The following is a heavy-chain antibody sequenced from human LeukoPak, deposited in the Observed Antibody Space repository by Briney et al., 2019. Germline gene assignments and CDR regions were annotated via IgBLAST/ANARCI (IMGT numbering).Heavy chain of an antibody. J-gene: IGHJ6*02. Sequence: GGSLRLSCAASGFTFDDYAMHWVRQAPGKGLEWVSGISWNSGTKGYADSVKGRFTISRDNAKNSLYLQMNSLRAEDTAVYYCARDRAAAGNYYYYYGTDVWGQGTTVTVSS. D-gene: IGHD6-13*01. CDR1: GFTFDDYA. CDR3: ARDRAAAGNYYYYYGTDV. CDR2: ISWNSGTK. V-gene: IGHV3-9*01.